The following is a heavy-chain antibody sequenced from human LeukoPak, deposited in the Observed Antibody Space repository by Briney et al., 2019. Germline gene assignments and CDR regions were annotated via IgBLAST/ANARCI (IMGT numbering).Heavy chain of an antibody. Sequence: PGGSLRLSCAASGFTFSSYSMNWVRQAPGKGLEWVSSISSSSGYIYYADSVKGRFTISRDNAKNSLYLQMNSLRAEDTAVYYCARVAPEHWGQGTLVTVSS. V-gene: IGHV3-21*01. CDR3: ARVAPEH. CDR1: GFTFSSYS. CDR2: ISSSSGYI. J-gene: IGHJ1*01.